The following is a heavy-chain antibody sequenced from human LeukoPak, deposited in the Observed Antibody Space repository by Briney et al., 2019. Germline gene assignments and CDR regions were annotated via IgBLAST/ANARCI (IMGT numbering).Heavy chain of an antibody. Sequence: GGSLRLSCAASGFTFSQYSMNWVRQAPGKGLEWVAVIWYDGSNKYYADSVKGRFTISRDNSKNTLYLQMNSLRAEDTAVYYCARDFSPDYDFWSGYSYWGQGTLVTVSS. J-gene: IGHJ4*02. CDR1: GFTFSQYS. CDR2: IWYDGSNK. V-gene: IGHV3-33*08. CDR3: ARDFSPDYDFWSGYSY. D-gene: IGHD3-3*01.